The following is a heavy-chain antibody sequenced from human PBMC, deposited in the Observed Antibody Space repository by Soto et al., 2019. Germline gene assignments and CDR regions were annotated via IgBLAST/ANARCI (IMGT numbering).Heavy chain of an antibody. Sequence: SETLSLTCFVSGGSVTSHHWSWIRQFPGQGLEWIAYTSYTGTTHFNPSLKSRVSMSVDTSKNQFSLKLTSVTSADTAVYYCARAAAADYWGQGTLVTVSS. CDR3: ARAAAADY. CDR2: TSYTGTT. V-gene: IGHV4-59*02. D-gene: IGHD6-13*01. CDR1: GGSVTSHH. J-gene: IGHJ4*02.